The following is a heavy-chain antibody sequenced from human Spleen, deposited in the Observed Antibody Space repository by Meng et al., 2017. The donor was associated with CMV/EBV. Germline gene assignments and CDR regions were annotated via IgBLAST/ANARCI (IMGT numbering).Heavy chain of an antibody. CDR2: ISASGGTS. CDR1: GFYFSSYD. D-gene: IGHD3-22*01. J-gene: IGHJ4*02. CDR3: AKARLATNSDLDSSAFFDS. Sequence: GGSLRLSCAASGFYFSSYDITWVRQAPGKGLEWVSTISASGGTSYYADSVKGRFPIPRDNSKNTLYLQVSSLRADDTAVYYCAKARLATNSDLDSSAFFDSWGQGTLVTVSS. V-gene: IGHV3-23*01.